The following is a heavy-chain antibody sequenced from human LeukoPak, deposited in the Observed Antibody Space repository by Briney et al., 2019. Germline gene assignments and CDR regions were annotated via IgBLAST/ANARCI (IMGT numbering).Heavy chain of an antibody. CDR2: ISPYNGNT. CDR1: GYTFANYG. Sequence: ASVKVSCKASGYTFANYGISWVRQAPGQGLEWMGWISPYNGNTNYAQKLQGRVTMTTDTSTNTAYMELRSLKSDDTAVYYCARDRTTVTSHPDYWGQGTLVTVSS. V-gene: IGHV1-18*01. D-gene: IGHD4-11*01. CDR3: ARDRTTVTSHPDY. J-gene: IGHJ4*02.